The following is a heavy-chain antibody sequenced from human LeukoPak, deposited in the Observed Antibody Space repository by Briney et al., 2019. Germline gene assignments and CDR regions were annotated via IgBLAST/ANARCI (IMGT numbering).Heavy chain of an antibody. J-gene: IGHJ5*02. CDR2: INPNSGGT. CDR3: ARWDYYDSSGYPTGGPYNWFVP. V-gene: IGHV1-2*02. CDR1: GYTFTGYY. Sequence: ASVKVSCKASGYTFTGYYMHWVRQAPGQGLEWMGWINPNSGGTNYAQKFQGRVTMTRDTSISTAYMELSRLRSDDTAVYYCARWDYYDSSGYPTGGPYNWFVPWGQGTLVTVSS. D-gene: IGHD3-22*01.